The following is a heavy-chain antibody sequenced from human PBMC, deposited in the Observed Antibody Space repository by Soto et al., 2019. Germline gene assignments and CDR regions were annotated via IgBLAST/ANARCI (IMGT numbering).Heavy chain of an antibody. D-gene: IGHD6-6*01. V-gene: IGHV1-69*13. CDR2: IIPIFGTA. Sequence: ASVKVSCKASGGTFSSYAISWVRQAPGQGLEWMGGIIPIFGTANYAQKFQGRVTITADESTSTAYMELSSLRSEDTAVYYCARGGPIAARSSYYYGMDVWGQGTTVTVSS. J-gene: IGHJ6*02. CDR3: ARGGPIAARSSYYYGMDV. CDR1: GGTFSSYA.